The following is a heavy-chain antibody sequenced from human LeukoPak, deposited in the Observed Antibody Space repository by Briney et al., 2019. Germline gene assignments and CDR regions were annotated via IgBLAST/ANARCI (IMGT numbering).Heavy chain of an antibody. CDR1: GFTFSSYG. D-gene: IGHD1-26*01. J-gene: IGHJ3*02. Sequence: PGGSLRLSCAASGFTFSSYGMHWVRQAPGKGLEWVAFIRYDGSNKYYADSVKGRFTISRDNSKNTLYLQMNSLRAEDTAVYYCAKDAVYSGSYPDAFDIWGQGTMVTVSS. V-gene: IGHV3-30*02. CDR3: AKDAVYSGSYPDAFDI. CDR2: IRYDGSNK.